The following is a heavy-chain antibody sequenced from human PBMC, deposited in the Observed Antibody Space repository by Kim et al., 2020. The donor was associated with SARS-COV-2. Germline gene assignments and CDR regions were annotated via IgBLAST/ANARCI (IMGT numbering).Heavy chain of an antibody. CDR3: ASNLGYCSGGSCYQV. D-gene: IGHD2-15*01. J-gene: IGHJ6*02. V-gene: IGHV4-59*01. Sequence: PSIKSRVTVSVDTSKNQFSLKLSSVTAADTAVYYWASNLGYCSGGSCYQVWGQGTTVTVSS.